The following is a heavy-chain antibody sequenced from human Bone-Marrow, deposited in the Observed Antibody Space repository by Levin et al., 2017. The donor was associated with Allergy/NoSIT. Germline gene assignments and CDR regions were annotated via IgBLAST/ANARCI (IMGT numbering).Heavy chain of an antibody. J-gene: IGHJ4*02. D-gene: IGHD3-10*01. V-gene: IGHV4-34*01. CDR2: INHSGST. CDR3: ARGRLRGSWRGSGSYTPRGLPDY. Sequence: SETLSLTCAVYGGSFSGYYWSWIRQPPGKGLEWIGEINHSGSTNYNPSLKSRVTISVDTSKNQFSLKLSSVTAADTAVYYCARGRLRGSWRGSGSYTPRGLPDYWGQGTLVTVSS. CDR1: GGSFSGYY.